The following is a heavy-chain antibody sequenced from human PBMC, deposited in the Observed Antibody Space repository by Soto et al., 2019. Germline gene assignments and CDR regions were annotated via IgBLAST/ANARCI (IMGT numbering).Heavy chain of an antibody. CDR2: MNPNSGNT. V-gene: IGHV1-8*01. J-gene: IGHJ4*02. CDR3: AINSTPPDCTNGVCYFVDYFDY. Sequence: ASVKVSCKASGYTFTSYDINWVRQATGQGLEWMGWMNPNSGNTGYAQKFQGRVTMTRNTSISTAYMELSSLRSEDTAVYYCAINSTPPDCTNGVCYFVDYFDYWGQGTLVTVSS. D-gene: IGHD2-8*01. CDR1: GYTFTSYD.